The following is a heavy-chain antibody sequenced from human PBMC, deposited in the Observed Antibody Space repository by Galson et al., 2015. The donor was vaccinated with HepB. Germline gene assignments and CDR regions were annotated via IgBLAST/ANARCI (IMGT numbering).Heavy chain of an antibody. CDR3: AREGCSGSYQGD. Sequence: SLRLSCAASGFTFSSYGMHWVRQAPGKGLEWVAVIWYDGSNKYYADSVKGRFTISRDNSKNTLYLQMNSLRAEDTAVYYCAREGCSGSYQGDWGQGTLVTVSS. CDR2: IWYDGSNK. J-gene: IGHJ4*02. V-gene: IGHV3-33*01. CDR1: GFTFSSYG. D-gene: IGHD1-26*01.